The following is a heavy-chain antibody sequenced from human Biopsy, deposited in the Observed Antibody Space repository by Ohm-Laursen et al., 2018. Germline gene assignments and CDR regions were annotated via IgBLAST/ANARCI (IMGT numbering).Heavy chain of an antibody. CDR1: GYTFTTSA. J-gene: IGHJ6*02. CDR2: IIPILGTV. Sequence: GASVKVSCKASGYTFTTSAISWVRQVPGQGLDWMGRIIPILGTVDYGQNFQGRVTIRADTSTTFLELASLRYDDTAVYYCASGDIGGIGLDVWGLGTTVTVSS. D-gene: IGHD3-10*01. CDR3: ASGDIGGIGLDV. V-gene: IGHV1-69*04.